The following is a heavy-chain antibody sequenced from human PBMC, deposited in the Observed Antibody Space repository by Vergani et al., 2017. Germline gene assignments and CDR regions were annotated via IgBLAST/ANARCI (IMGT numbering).Heavy chain of an antibody. D-gene: IGHD3-10*01. J-gene: IGHJ4*02. CDR2: IYTSGST. CDR1: GGSISSGSYY. CDR3: ARGITMVRESPPYYFDY. V-gene: IGHV4-61*02. Sequence: QVQLQESGPGLVKPSQTLSLTCTVSGGSISSGSYYWSWIRQPAGKGLEWIGRIYTSGSTNYNPSLKSRVTISVDTSKNQFSLKLSSVTAADTAVYYCARGITMVRESPPYYFDYWGQGTLVTVSS.